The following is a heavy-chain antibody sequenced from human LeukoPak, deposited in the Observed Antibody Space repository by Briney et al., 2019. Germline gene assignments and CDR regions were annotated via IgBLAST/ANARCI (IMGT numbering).Heavy chain of an antibody. J-gene: IGHJ6*02. D-gene: IGHD1-26*01. CDR3: ATSGSRTPSYYYGMDV. CDR1: GYTFTGYY. CDR2: IIPIFGTT. Sequence: SVKVSCKASGYTFTGYYMHWVRQAPGQGLEWMGGIIPIFGTTNYAQKFQGRVTITADESTSTAYMELSSLRSEDTAVYYCATSGSRTPSYYYGMDVWGQGTTVTVSS. V-gene: IGHV1-69*13.